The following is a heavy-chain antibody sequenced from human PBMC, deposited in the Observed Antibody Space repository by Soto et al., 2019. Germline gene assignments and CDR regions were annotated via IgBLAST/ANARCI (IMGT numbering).Heavy chain of an antibody. CDR2: IYYSGST. V-gene: IGHV4-59*01. CDR1: GGSISSYY. Sequence: SETLSLKCTVSGGSISSYYCSWIRQPPGKGLEWIGYIYYSGSTNYNPSLKSRVTISVDTSKNQFSLKLSSVTAADTAVYYVSRDNGFCSGGSGYFDYWGQGTQVTVSS. D-gene: IGHD2-15*01. J-gene: IGHJ4*02. CDR3: SRDNGFCSGGSGYFDY.